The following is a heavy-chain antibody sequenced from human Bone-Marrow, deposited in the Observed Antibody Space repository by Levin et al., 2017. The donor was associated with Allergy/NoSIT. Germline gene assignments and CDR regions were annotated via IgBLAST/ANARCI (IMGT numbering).Heavy chain of an antibody. J-gene: IGHJ4*02. Sequence: GGSLRLSCAASGFTFSSYAMSWVRQAPGKGLEWVSAISGSGGSTYYADSVKGRFTISRDNSKNTLYLQMNSLRAEDTAVYYCAKGGGDDVGVYYFDYWGQGTLVTVSS. D-gene: IGHD4-17*01. CDR2: ISGSGGST. CDR3: AKGGGDDVGVYYFDY. V-gene: IGHV3-23*01. CDR1: GFTFSSYA.